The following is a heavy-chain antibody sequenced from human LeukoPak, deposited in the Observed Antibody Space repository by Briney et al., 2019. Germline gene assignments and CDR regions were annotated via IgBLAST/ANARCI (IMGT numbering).Heavy chain of an antibody. V-gene: IGHV4-59*01. Sequence: GSLRLSCAASGFTFNSYGMHWVRQAPGKGLEWIGYIYYSGSTNYNPSLKSRVTISVDTPKKQFSLKVRSVTAADTAVYYCARRDSPYDLWGRGTLVTVS. CDR1: GFTFNSYG. D-gene: IGHD3-22*01. CDR2: IYYSGST. J-gene: IGHJ2*01. CDR3: ARRDSPYDL.